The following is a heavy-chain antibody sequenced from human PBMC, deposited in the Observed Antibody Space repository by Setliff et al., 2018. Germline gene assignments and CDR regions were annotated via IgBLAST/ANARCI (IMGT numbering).Heavy chain of an antibody. Sequence: LSLTCAVSGYSISSGYYWGWIRQPPGKGLEWISYISSSGITIYYADSVKGRFTISRDNAKNSLYLQMNSLRAEDTAVYYCARGYYYGLDVWAQGTTVTVSS. CDR1: GYSISSGYY. V-gene: IGHV3-11*04. CDR2: ISSSGITI. CDR3: ARGYYYGLDV. J-gene: IGHJ6*02.